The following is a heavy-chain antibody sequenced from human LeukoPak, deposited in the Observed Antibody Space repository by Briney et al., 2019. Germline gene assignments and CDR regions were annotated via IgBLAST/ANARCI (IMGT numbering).Heavy chain of an antibody. V-gene: IGHV3-30*03. J-gene: IGHJ4*02. Sequence: GRSLRLSCAAPGFTFSSYGMHWVRQAPGKGLEWVAVISYDGSNKYYADSVKGRFTISGDNSKNTLYLQMNSLRAEDTAVYYCAREGATVTTGEVNYWGQGTLVTVSS. CDR3: AREGATVTTGEVNY. CDR2: ISYDGSNK. CDR1: GFTFSSYG. D-gene: IGHD4-17*01.